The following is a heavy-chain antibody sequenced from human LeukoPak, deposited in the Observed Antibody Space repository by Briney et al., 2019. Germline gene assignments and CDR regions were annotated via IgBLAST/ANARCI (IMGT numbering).Heavy chain of an antibody. CDR3: ARHRRNSNYLTTVTSIDY. CDR1: SGSISSSSYY. D-gene: IGHD4-17*01. J-gene: IGHJ4*02. CDR2: IYYTGST. V-gene: IGHV4-39*01. Sequence: SETLSLTXTVSSGSISSSSYYWGWIRQPPGKGLQWIGSIYYTGSTYYSPALKSRVTISVDTSKNQFSLKLTSVSAADTAVYYCARHRRNSNYLTTVTSIDYWGQGTLVIVSS.